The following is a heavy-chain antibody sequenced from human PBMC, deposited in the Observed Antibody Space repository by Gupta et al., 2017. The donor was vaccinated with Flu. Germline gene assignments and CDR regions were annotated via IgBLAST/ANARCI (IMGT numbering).Heavy chain of an antibody. D-gene: IGHD4-17*01. CDR3: AKDLSYGDYFGVGFDY. CDR2: ISGSGGST. V-gene: IGHV3-23*01. CDR1: GFTFSSYA. J-gene: IGHJ4*02. Sequence: EVQLLESGGGLVQPGGSLRPSCAASGFTFSSYAMSWVRQAPGKGLEWVSAISGSGGSTYYADSVKGRFTISRDNSKNTLYLQMNSLRAEDTAVYYCAKDLSYGDYFGVGFDYWGQGTLVTVSS.